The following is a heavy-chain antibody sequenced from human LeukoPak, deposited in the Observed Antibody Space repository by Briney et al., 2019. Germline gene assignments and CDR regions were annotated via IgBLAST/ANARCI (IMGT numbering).Heavy chain of an antibody. CDR3: ARSYTAPGAFDI. J-gene: IGHJ3*02. D-gene: IGHD2-2*02. Sequence: PSETLSLTCTVSGGSISSYYWSWIRQPPGKGLEWIGSIYHSGSTYYNPSLKSRVTISVDTSKNQFSLKLSSVTAADTAVYYCARSYTAPGAFDIWGQGTMVTVSS. CDR2: IYHSGST. V-gene: IGHV4-59*08. CDR1: GGSISSYY.